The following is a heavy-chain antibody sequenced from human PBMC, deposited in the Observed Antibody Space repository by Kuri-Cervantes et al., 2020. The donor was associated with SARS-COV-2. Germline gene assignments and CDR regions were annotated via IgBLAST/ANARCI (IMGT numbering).Heavy chain of an antibody. V-gene: IGHV4-59*05. CDR1: GGSISGHY. D-gene: IGHD3-3*01. Sequence: GSLRLSCTVSGGSISGHYWSWIRQPPGKGLEWIGSIYYSGSTYYNPSLKSRVTISVDTSKNQFSLKLSSVTAADTAVYYCARWGEYYDFWSGYYTSYYFDYWGQGTLVTVSS. J-gene: IGHJ4*02. CDR3: ARWGEYYDFWSGYYTSYYFDY. CDR2: IYYSGST.